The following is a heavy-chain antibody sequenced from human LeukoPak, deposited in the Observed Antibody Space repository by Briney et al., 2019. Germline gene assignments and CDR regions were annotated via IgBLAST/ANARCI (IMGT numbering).Heavy chain of an antibody. Sequence: ASVKVSCKASGYTFTSYGISWVRQAPGKGLEWMGGFDPEDGETIYAQKFQGRVTMTEDTSTDTAYMELSSLRSEDTAVYYCATQPGDYWGQGTLVTVSS. J-gene: IGHJ4*02. CDR1: GYTFTSYG. CDR3: ATQPGDY. V-gene: IGHV1-24*01. CDR2: FDPEDGET.